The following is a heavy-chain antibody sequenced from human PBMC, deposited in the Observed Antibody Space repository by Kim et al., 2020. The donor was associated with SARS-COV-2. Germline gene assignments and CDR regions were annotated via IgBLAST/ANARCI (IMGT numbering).Heavy chain of an antibody. CDR2: INSDGSST. CDR3: ARDITRGYGGNRNFDY. J-gene: IGHJ4*02. V-gene: IGHV3-74*01. D-gene: IGHD5-12*01. Sequence: GGSLRLSCAASGFTFSSYWMHWVRQAPGKGLVWVSRINSDGSSTSYADSVKGRFTISRDDAKNTLYLQMNSLRAEDTAVYYCARDITRGYGGNRNFDYWGQGTLVTVSS. CDR1: GFTFSSYW.